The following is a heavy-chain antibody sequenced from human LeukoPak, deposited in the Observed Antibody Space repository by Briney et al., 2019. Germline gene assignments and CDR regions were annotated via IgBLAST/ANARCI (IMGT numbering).Heavy chain of an antibody. Sequence: GGSLRLSCAASGFTFSSYEMNWVRQAPGKGLEWVSYISTSGSTKYYADSVKGRFTISRDNAKNSLYRQMNSLRAEDTAVYYCARDRDPGYNDSSGYRRVNAFDIWGQGTMVTVSS. CDR3: ARDRDPGYNDSSGYRRVNAFDI. D-gene: IGHD3-22*01. CDR2: ISTSGSTK. CDR1: GFTFSSYE. J-gene: IGHJ3*02. V-gene: IGHV3-48*03.